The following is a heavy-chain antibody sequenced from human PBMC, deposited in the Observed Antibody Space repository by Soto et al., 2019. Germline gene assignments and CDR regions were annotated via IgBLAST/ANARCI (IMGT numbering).Heavy chain of an antibody. Sequence: EASVKVSCKASGGTFSSYAISWVRQAPGQGLEWMGGIIPIFGTADYAQKFQGRVTITADESTSTAYMELSSLRSEDTAVYYCARPLNGGYGSFDYWGQGTLVTAPQ. CDR1: GGTFSSYA. V-gene: IGHV1-69*13. CDR2: IIPIFGTA. D-gene: IGHD5-12*01. J-gene: IGHJ4*02. CDR3: ARPLNGGYGSFDY.